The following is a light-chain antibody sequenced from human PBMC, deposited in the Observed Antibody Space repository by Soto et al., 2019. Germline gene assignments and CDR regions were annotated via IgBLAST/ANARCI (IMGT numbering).Light chain of an antibody. CDR2: QET. Sequence: SYELTQPPSVSVSPGQTATITCSGDALPRHYSYWYQQRPGQAPTLVIYQETERPSDIPERFSGSRSGTSVTLTISGVQPEDEDDYYCQSEDISGTSVVFGGGTKLTVL. CDR3: QSEDISGTSVV. J-gene: IGLJ2*01. V-gene: IGLV3-25*03. CDR1: ALPRHY.